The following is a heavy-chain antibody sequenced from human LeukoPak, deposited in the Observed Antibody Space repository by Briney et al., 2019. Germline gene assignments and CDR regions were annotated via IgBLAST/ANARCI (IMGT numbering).Heavy chain of an antibody. Sequence: SETLSLTCTVSGGSISSSSYYWGWIRQPPGKGLEFIGTVYSNGNTQYNPSLKSRVTISGDTSKNQFSLRLRSVTAADTAVYYCAKYQSGTMLDYWGQGILVTVSS. CDR2: VYSNGNT. CDR3: AKYQSGTMLDY. J-gene: IGHJ4*02. CDR1: GGSISSSSYY. D-gene: IGHD6-13*01. V-gene: IGHV4-39*01.